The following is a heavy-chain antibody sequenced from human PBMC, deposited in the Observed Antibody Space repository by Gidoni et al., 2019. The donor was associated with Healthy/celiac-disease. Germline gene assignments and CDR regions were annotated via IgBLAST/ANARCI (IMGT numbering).Heavy chain of an antibody. J-gene: IGHJ6*03. CDR2: ISYDGSNK. CDR3: AKAFLVVREDEGHYYYYYMDV. CDR1: GFPFSSYG. V-gene: IGHV3-30*18. D-gene: IGHD3-3*02. Sequence: QVQLVASGGGVVQPGRSLRLSCAASGFPFSSYGIHWVRQAPGKGLEWVEVISYDGSNKYYADSVKGRFTISRDNSKNTRYLQMNSLRAEDTAVYYCAKAFLVVREDEGHYYYYYMDVWGKGTTVTVSS.